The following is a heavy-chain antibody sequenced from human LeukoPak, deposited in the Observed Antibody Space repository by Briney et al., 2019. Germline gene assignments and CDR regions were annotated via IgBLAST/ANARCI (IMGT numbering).Heavy chain of an antibody. CDR1: GGSISSYY. D-gene: IGHD6-13*01. V-gene: IGHV4-59*08. CDR3: ARHGANRQQLVMAFDI. Sequence: SETLSLTCSVSGGSISSYYWSWIRQPPGQGLEWIGYIYYSRSTSYNPSLKSRVTISIDTSKNQFSLKVNSVTAADTAVYYCARHGANRQQLVMAFDIWGQGTMVTVSS. J-gene: IGHJ3*02. CDR2: IYYSRST.